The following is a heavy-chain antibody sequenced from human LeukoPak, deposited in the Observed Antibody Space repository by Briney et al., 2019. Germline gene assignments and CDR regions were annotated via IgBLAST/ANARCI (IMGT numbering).Heavy chain of an antibody. Sequence: AASVKVSCKASGYTFTSYGISWVRQAPGQGLEWMGWISAYNGNTNYAQKLQGRATMTTDTSTSTAYMELRSLRSDDTAVYYCAGAEGYCSGGSCYSGAAFDIWGQGTMVTVSS. CDR1: GYTFTSYG. V-gene: IGHV1-18*01. CDR3: AGAEGYCSGGSCYSGAAFDI. J-gene: IGHJ3*02. D-gene: IGHD2-15*01. CDR2: ISAYNGNT.